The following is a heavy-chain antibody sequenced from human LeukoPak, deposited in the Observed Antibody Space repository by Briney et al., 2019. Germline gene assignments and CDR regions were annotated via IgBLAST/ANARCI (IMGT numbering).Heavy chain of an antibody. V-gene: IGHV1-2*02. CDR1: GYTFNGYY. J-gene: IGHJ4*02. CDR3: ARLLSEILLWD. D-gene: IGHD3-10*01. Sequence: GASVKVSCKASGYTFNGYYLYWVRQAPGQGLEWMGWINPNSGGTDYAQKFQGRVTLTRDTSISTAYMELSRLTFDDTAVYYCARLLSEILLWDWGLGTLVTVSS. CDR2: INPNSGGT.